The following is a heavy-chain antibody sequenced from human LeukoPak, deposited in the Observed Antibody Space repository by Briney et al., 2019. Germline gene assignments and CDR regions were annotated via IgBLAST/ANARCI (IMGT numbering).Heavy chain of an antibody. CDR1: GYSFTSYN. CDR2: IKPSGTDT. Sequence: GASVKVSCKTSGYSFTSYNLHWVRQAPGQRLEWMGIIKPSGTDTNYAQKFQGRVTMTRDMSTSTVYMELSSLRSEDTVVYYCAREVVRGVIITSLNWFDPWGQGTLVTVSS. J-gene: IGHJ5*02. CDR3: AREVVRGVIITSLNWFDP. V-gene: IGHV1-46*01. D-gene: IGHD3-10*01.